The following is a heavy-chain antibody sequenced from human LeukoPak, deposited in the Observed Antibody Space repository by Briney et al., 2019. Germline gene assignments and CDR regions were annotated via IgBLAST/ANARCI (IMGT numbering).Heavy chain of an antibody. Sequence: SVKVSCKASGGTFSSYAISWVRQAPGQGLEWMGGIIPIFGTANYAQKFQGRVTITADESTSTAYMELSSLRSEDTAVYYCARKKPDCYNGDYFDYWGQGTLVTVSS. V-gene: IGHV1-69*13. CDR3: ARKKPDCYNGDYFDY. D-gene: IGHD5-24*01. CDR2: IIPIFGTA. J-gene: IGHJ4*02. CDR1: GGTFSSYA.